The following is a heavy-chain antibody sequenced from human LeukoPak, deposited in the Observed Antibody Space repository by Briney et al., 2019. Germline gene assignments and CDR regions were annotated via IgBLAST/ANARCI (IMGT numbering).Heavy chain of an antibody. J-gene: IGHJ4*02. Sequence: SVKVSCKASGGTFSSYAISWVRQAPGQGLEWMGRIIPILGIASYAQKFQGRVTMTRDTSTSTVYMELSSLRSEDTAVYYCARDGNGLGDYWGQGTLVTVSS. D-gene: IGHD1-1*01. CDR2: IIPILGIA. CDR3: ARDGNGLGDY. V-gene: IGHV1-69*04. CDR1: GGTFSSYA.